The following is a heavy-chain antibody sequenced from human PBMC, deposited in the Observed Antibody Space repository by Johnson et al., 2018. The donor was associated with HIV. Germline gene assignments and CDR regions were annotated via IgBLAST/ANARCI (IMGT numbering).Heavy chain of an antibody. Sequence: VQLVESGGGLVQPGRSLRLSCVTSGFTFSSYAMHWVRQAPEKGLEYVSAISSNGGSTYYADSVKGRFTISRDDSINTVYLQMNSLKSEDMAVYYCTTGDCSGGSCHAFDIWGQGTMVTVSS. CDR2: ISSNGGST. CDR3: TTGDCSGGSCHAFDI. J-gene: IGHJ3*02. V-gene: IGHV3-64*07. CDR1: GFTFSSYA. D-gene: IGHD2-15*01.